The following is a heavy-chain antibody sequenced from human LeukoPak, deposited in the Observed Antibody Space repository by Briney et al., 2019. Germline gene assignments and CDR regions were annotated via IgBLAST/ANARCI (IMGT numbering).Heavy chain of an antibody. D-gene: IGHD1-1*01. CDR1: GYTFTNYG. CDR2: SGPYNGNT. CDR3: ARRAPGKLAADY. J-gene: IGHJ4*02. V-gene: IGHV1-18*01. Sequence: ASVKVSCKASGYTFTNYGISWVQQAPGQGLEWMGWSGPYNGNTNYAQKFQDRITMTTDTSTSTAYMELRSLRSDDAAMYYCARRAPGKLAADYWGQGTLVTVSS.